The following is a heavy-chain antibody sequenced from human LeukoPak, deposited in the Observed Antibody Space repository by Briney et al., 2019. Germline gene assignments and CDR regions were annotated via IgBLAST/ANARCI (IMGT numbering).Heavy chain of an antibody. D-gene: IGHD3-16*01. CDR1: GYSISSSNW. J-gene: IGHJ4*02. CDR2: IYYSGST. CDR3: ARSLRGYYFDY. V-gene: IGHV4-28*01. Sequence: SETLSLTCAVSGYSISSSNWWGWVRQPPGEGLEWIAYIYYSGSTYYNPSLKSRVTMSVDTSKNQFSLKLSSLTAVDTAVYYCARSLRGYYFDYWGQGILVTVSS.